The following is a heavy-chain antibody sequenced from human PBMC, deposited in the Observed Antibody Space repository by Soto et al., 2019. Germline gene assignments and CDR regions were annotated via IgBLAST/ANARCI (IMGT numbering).Heavy chain of an antibody. D-gene: IGHD3-10*01. CDR3: ARAYYFGSGTSYTLYY. Sequence: PGGSLRLSCAASGFTFINYGIRCFRQAPGKGLEWVAVISDDGVSKYYADSVQGRFTISRDNSESVVLLQMNSLRPDDTALYFCARAYYFGSGTSYTLYYWGQGTQVTVS. CDR1: GFTFINYG. CDR2: ISDDGVSK. J-gene: IGHJ4*02. V-gene: IGHV3-30*03.